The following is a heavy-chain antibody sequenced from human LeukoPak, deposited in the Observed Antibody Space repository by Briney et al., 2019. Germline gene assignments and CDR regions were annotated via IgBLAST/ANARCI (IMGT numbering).Heavy chain of an antibody. Sequence: GGSLRLSCAASGFIFSSYGMHWVRQAPGKGLEWVAFIRYDGSNKYYADSVKGRFTISRDNSKNTLYLQMNSLRAEDTAVYYCVKDRLLGARGVTYFDYWGQGTLVTVSS. V-gene: IGHV3-30*02. CDR2: IRYDGSNK. J-gene: IGHJ4*02. D-gene: IGHD3-10*01. CDR3: VKDRLLGARGVTYFDY. CDR1: GFIFSSYG.